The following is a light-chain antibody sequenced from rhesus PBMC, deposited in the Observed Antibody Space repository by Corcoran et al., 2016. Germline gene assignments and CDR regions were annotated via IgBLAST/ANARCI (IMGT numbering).Light chain of an antibody. V-gene: IGKV3-31*01. Sequence: EIVMTQSPATLSLSPGERATLSCRASQSDRSYLAWYQQKPGQAPRLLIYDASSRATGIPDRFSGSGSGTVFPLTISSLVPEYFAVYYCQGTSYFFTFGPRTKLDI. CDR3: QGTSYFFT. CDR1: QSDRSY. J-gene: IGKJ3*01. CDR2: DAS.